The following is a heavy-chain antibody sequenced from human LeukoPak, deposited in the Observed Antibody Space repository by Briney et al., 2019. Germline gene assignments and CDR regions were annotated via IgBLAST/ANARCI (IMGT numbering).Heavy chain of an antibody. J-gene: IGHJ4*02. CDR1: GGSINSGTYY. V-gene: IGHV4-39*01. Sequence: PSETLSLTCTVSGGSINSGTYYWGWIRQPPGKGLEWIGSIYYSGSTYYNPSLKSRVTISVDTSKNQFSLKLSSVTAADTAVYYCARHSSGQGYFDYWGQGTLVTVSS. CDR3: ARHSSGQGYFDY. CDR2: IYYSGST. D-gene: IGHD6-19*01.